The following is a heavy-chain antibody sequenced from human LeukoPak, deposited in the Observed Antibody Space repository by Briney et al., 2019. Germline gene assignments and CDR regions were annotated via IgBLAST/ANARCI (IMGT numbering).Heavy chain of an antibody. CDR2: ISHDGSNK. D-gene: IGHD6-13*01. CDR3: AKDHQHQLVHYFDY. CDR1: DFTFSTYG. V-gene: IGHV3-30*18. J-gene: IGHJ4*02. Sequence: GGSLRLSCAASDFTFSTYGMHWIRQAPGKGLEWVALISHDGSNKVYADSVKGRFTFSRDNSKNTLYLQMNSLRPEDTAVYYCAKDHQHQLVHYFDYWGQGTLVTVSS.